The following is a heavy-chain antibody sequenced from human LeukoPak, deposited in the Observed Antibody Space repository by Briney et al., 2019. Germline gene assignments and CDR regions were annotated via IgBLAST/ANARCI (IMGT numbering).Heavy chain of an antibody. CDR3: ARGDILTGYSY. V-gene: IGHV4-39*07. CDR2: IYYSGST. J-gene: IGHJ4*02. Sequence: PSETLSLTCTVSGGSISSSSYYWGWIRQPPGKGLEWIGSIYYSGSTKYNPSLKSRVTISVDTSKNQFSLNLRSATAADTAVYYCARGDILTGYSYWGQGTLVTVSS. CDR1: GGSISSSSYY. D-gene: IGHD3-9*01.